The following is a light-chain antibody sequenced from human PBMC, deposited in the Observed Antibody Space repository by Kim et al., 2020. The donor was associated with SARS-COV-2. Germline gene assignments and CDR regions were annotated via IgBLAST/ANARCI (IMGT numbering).Light chain of an antibody. Sequence: FPEEGATLPSRTSHRIISNYLAWYQQKPGQAPRLLIYITSNRASGIPDRFSGSGSGTDFTLTISKLEPEDFAVYYCQQHRNMPSTFGHGTKLEIK. V-gene: IGKV3D-20*02. CDR2: ITS. J-gene: IGKJ2*02. CDR3: QQHRNMPST. CDR1: HRIISNY.